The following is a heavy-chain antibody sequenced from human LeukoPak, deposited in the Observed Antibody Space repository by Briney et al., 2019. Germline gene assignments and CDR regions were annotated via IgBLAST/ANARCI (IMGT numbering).Heavy chain of an antibody. CDR2: ISAYNGNT. CDR1: GYSFTSYG. CDR3: ARDSYYYDSSGPAVAY. J-gene: IGHJ4*02. V-gene: IGHV1-18*01. D-gene: IGHD3-22*01. Sequence: GESLKISCKGSGYSFTSYGISWVRQAPGQGLEWMGWISAYNGNTNYAQKLQGRVTMTTDTSTSTAYMELRSLRSDDTAVYYCARDSYYYDSSGPAVAYWGQGTLVTVSS.